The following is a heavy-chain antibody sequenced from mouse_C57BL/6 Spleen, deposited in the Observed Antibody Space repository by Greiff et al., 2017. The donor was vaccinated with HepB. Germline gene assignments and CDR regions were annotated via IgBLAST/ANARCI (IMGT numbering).Heavy chain of an antibody. J-gene: IGHJ3*01. CDR3: ARDSNYVEFAY. Sequence: VQLQQSGPELVKPGASVKMSCKASGYTFTDYNMHWVKQSHGKSLEWIGYINPNNGGTSYNQKFKGKATLTVNKSSSTAYMGLRSLTSEDSAVYYCARDSNYVEFAYWGQGTLVTVSA. D-gene: IGHD2-5*01. CDR1: GYTFTDYN. CDR2: INPNNGGT. V-gene: IGHV1-22*01.